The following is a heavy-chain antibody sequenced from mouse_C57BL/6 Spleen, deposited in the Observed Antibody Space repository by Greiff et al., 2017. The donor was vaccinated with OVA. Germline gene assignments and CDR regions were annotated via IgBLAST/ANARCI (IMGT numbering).Heavy chain of an antibody. CDR1: GFTFSSYA. Sequence: EVHLVESGGGLVKPGGSLKLSCAASGFTFSSYAMSWVRQTPEKRLEWVATISDGGSYTYYPDNVKGRFTISRDNAKNNLYLQMSHLKSEDTAMYYCARGGYGSSYAMDYWGQGTSVTVSS. D-gene: IGHD1-1*01. CDR2: ISDGGSYT. J-gene: IGHJ4*01. CDR3: ARGGYGSSYAMDY. V-gene: IGHV5-4*01.